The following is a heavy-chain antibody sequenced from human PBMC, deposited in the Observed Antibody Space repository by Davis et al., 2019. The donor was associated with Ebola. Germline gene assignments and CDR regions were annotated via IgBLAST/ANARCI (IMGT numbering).Heavy chain of an antibody. CDR2: IIPIFGTA. V-gene: IGHV1-69*13. CDR1: GGTFSSYA. J-gene: IGHJ4*02. Sequence: SVKVSCKASGGTFSSYAISWVRQAPGQGLEWMGGIIPIFGTANYAQKFQGRVTITADESTSTAYMELSSLRSEDTAVYYCAREALRYCSSTSCPKIFDYWGQGTLVTVSS. D-gene: IGHD2-2*01. CDR3: AREALRYCSSTSCPKIFDY.